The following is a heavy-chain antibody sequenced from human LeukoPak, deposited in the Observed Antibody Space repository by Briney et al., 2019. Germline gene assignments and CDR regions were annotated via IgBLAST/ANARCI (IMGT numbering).Heavy chain of an antibody. CDR3: ARGRPTDDYYDSSGYYY. J-gene: IGHJ4*02. V-gene: IGHV3-30*03. CDR1: GFTFSSYG. Sequence: PGGSLRLSCAASGFTFSSYGMHWVRQAPGKGLEWVAVISYDGSNKYYADSVKGRFTISRDNSKNTLYLQMNSLRAEDTAVYYCARGRPTDDYYDSSGYYYWGQGTLVTVSS. D-gene: IGHD3-22*01. CDR2: ISYDGSNK.